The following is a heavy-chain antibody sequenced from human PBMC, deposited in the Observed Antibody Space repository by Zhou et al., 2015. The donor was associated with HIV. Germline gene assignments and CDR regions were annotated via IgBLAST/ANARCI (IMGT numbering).Heavy chain of an antibody. V-gene: IGHV1-69*01. Sequence: QVQLVQSGPEMKRPGSAVKVSCKSSGGVFSGYTITWVRQAPGQGLEWMGGIIPVFSSTNYAQKFQDRVTITADESTSTAYMELSSLRSEDTAVYYCARGYSYAQLYFDYWGQGTLVTVSS. D-gene: IGHD5-18*01. CDR3: ARGYSYAQLYFDY. J-gene: IGHJ4*02. CDR1: GGVFSGYT. CDR2: IIPVFSST.